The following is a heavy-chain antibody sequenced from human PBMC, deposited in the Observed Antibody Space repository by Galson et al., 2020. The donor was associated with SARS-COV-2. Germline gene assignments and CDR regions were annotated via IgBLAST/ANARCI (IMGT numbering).Heavy chain of an antibody. D-gene: IGHD6-13*01. CDR3: ARDRDAYKDSSSWSFHYYYGMDV. CDR1: GYTFTSYY. V-gene: IGHV1-46*01. CDR2: INPSGGST. Sequence: ASVKVSCKASGYTFTSYYMHWVRQAPGQGLEWMGIINPSGGSTSYAQKLQRKVTMTRDTSTSTVYMELSSLRSEDTAVYYCARDRDAYKDSSSWSFHYYYGMDVWGQGTTVTVSS. J-gene: IGHJ6*02.